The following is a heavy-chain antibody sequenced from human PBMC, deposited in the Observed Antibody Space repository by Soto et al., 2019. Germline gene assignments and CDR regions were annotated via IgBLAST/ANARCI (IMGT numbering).Heavy chain of an antibody. V-gene: IGHV3-11*06. D-gene: IGHD2-21*01. CDR2: ISPKSTYR. J-gene: IGHJ4*02. CDR3: ARGGGGGLFEH. Sequence: QAPGKGLEWLSHISPKSTYRNYADSVKGRFTISRDNTKSSLFLQMNSLGVEDTAVYYCARGGGGGLFEHWGQGVLVTLSS.